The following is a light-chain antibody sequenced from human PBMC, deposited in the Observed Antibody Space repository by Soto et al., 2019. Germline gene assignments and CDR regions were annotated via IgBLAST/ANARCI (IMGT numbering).Light chain of an antibody. J-gene: IGKJ1*01. V-gene: IGKV3-20*01. CDR1: QSVRSNF. CDR2: GAS. Sequence: EIVLTQSPGTLSLSPGERATLACRASQSVRSNFLAWYQQKPGQAPRLLIYGASNRATGIPDRFSGSGSGTEFTLTITRLEPEDFAMYYCQRYDSLRTFGQGTKVDI. CDR3: QRYDSLRT.